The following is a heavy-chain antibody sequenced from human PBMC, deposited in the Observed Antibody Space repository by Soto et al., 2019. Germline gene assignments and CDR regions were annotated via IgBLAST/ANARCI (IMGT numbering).Heavy chain of an antibody. Sequence: GGSLRLSCAASGFTFSSYAMSWVCQAPGKGLEWVSAISGSGGSTYYADSVKGRFTISRDNSKNTLYLQMNSLRAEDTAVYYCAKDLDFGVVFLLNPRYGYWGQGTLVTVSS. CDR2: ISGSGGST. J-gene: IGHJ4*02. CDR1: GFTFSSYA. V-gene: IGHV3-23*01. CDR3: AKDLDFGVVFLLNPRYGY. D-gene: IGHD3-3*01.